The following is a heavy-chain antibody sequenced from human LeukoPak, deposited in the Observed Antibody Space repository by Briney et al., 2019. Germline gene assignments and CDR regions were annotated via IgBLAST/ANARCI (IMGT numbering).Heavy chain of an antibody. CDR1: GFTFNSYW. Sequence: GGSLRLSCSASGFTFNSYWMSWVRQAPGKGLEWVANIKKDGSYIYYVNSVKGRFTISRDNAKNSLYLHMSSLRAEDTAVYYCARLTTTSPPAFDYWGQGTLVTVSS. D-gene: IGHD4/OR15-4a*01. CDR2: IKKDGSYI. J-gene: IGHJ4*02. CDR3: ARLTTTSPPAFDY. V-gene: IGHV3-7*01.